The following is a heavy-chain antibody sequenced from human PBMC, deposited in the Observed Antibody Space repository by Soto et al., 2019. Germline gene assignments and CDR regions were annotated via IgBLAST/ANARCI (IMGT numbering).Heavy chain of an antibody. V-gene: IGHV1-69*13. J-gene: IGHJ5*02. CDR2: IIPIFGTA. CDR1: GGTFSSYA. D-gene: IGHD3-22*01. CDR3: ARGPTFDYYDSSGYRQYGLDP. Sequence: SVKVSCKAAGGTFSSYAISWVRQAPGQGLEWMGGIIPIFGTANYAQKFQGRVTITADESTSTAYMELSSLRSEDTAVYYCARGPTFDYYDSSGYRQYGLDPWGQGTLVTVSS.